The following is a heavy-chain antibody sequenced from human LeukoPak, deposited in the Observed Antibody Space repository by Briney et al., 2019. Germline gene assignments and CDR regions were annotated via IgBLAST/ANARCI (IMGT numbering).Heavy chain of an antibody. CDR1: GYTFTGYY. CDR3: ATDHCTRTNCYEDYYHGMDV. J-gene: IGHJ6*02. V-gene: IGHV1-2*02. D-gene: IGHD2-2*01. Sequence: ASVKVSCKASGYTFTGYYMHWVRQAPGQGLEWMGWINPNSGGTSYAQKFQGRVTMTRDTSISTAYMELSRLRSDDTAVYYCATDHCTRTNCYEDYYHGMDVWGQGTTVTVSS. CDR2: INPNSGGT.